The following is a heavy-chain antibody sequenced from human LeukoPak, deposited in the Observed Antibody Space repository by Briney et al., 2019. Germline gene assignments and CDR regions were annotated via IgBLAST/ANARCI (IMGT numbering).Heavy chain of an antibody. Sequence: GGSLRLSCAASGFIFSSSGMHWVRQAPGKGLEGVTFIWHDGSNKYYIESVKGRFTISRDNSKNTLYLQMNSLRAEDTAVYYCARSLVVPAAIIPFDYWGQGTLVTVSS. D-gene: IGHD2-2*02. CDR1: GFIFSSSG. CDR2: IWHDGSNK. CDR3: ARSLVVPAAIIPFDY. J-gene: IGHJ4*02. V-gene: IGHV3-30*02.